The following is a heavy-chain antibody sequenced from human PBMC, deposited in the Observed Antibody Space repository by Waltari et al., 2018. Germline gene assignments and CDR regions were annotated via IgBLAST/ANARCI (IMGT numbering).Heavy chain of an antibody. CDR2: ISSSSSYI. CDR3: ARAKSGYNYYFDY. Sequence: EVQLVESGGGLVKPGGSLRLSCAASGFTFSSYTMSWVRRAPGKGLEWVSSISSSSSYIYYADSVKGRFTISRDNAKNSLYLQMNSLRAEDTAVYYCARAKSGYNYYFDYWGQGTLVTVSS. D-gene: IGHD5-12*01. CDR1: GFTFSSYT. V-gene: IGHV3-21*01. J-gene: IGHJ4*02.